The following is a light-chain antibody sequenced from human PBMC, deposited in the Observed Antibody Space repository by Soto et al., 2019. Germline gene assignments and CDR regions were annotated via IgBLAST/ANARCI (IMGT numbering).Light chain of an antibody. J-gene: IGKJ4*01. V-gene: IGKV3-20*01. Sequence: EIVLTQSPGTLSLSPGERATLSCRASQSITNNYFAWYQQKPGQAPRLLIYGPSSRATGIPDRFSGSGSGTDFTLTISRLEPEDFAVYYCQQYGPSLLSFGGGTKVGIK. CDR1: QSITNNY. CDR3: QQYGPSLLS. CDR2: GPS.